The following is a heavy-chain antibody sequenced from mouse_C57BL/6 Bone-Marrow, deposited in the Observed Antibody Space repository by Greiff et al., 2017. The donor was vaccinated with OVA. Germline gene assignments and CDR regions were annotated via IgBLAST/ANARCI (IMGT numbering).Heavy chain of an antibody. CDR1: GFNIKDDY. J-gene: IGHJ2*01. CDR3: TITTVVATGDY. Sequence: EVQLQPSGAELVRPGASVKLSCTASGFNIKDDYMHWVKQRPEQGLEWIGWIDPENGDTEYASKFQGKATITADTSSNTAYLQLSSLTSEDTAVYYCTITTVVATGDYWGQGTTLTVSS. CDR2: IDPENGDT. V-gene: IGHV14-4*01. D-gene: IGHD1-1*01.